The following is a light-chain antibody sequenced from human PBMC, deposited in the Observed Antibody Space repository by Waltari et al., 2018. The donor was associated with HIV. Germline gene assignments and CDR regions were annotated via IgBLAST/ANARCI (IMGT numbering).Light chain of an antibody. J-gene: IGLJ1*01. CDR3: SSYTSSSLYV. CDR1: SSDVGGYNY. V-gene: IGLV2-14*01. Sequence: QSALTQPASVSGSPGQSITISCTGTSSDVGGYNYVSWYQQHPGKAPKLMIYEASNRPAGVSTRCSGSKSGNTASLTISGLQAEDEADYYCSSYTSSSLYVFGTGTKVTVL. CDR2: EAS.